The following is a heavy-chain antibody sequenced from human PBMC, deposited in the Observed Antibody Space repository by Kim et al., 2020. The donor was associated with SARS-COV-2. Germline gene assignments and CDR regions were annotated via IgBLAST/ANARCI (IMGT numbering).Heavy chain of an antibody. D-gene: IGHD3-22*01. V-gene: IGHV3-23*01. CDR2: ISGSGGIT. J-gene: IGHJ3*01. CDR3: ALDPYYDTNAYSPCDAS. Sequence: GGSLRLSCVVSGFTFSTYAMSWVRQAPGKGLEWVSAISGSGGITYSAYSVNFRFTISRDNSNNLLYLELNSLRAEDTAVYYCALDPYYDTNAYSPCDAS. CDR1: GFTFSTYA.